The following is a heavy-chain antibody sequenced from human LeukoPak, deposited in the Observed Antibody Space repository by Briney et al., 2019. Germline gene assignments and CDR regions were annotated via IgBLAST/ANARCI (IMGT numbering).Heavy chain of an antibody. D-gene: IGHD2-15*01. Sequence: SVKVSCKASGGTFSSYAISWVRQAPGQGLEWMGGIIPIFGTANYAQKFQGRVTITADESTSTAYMELSSLRSEDTAVYYCARDHCCGGSCYNGMDVWGQGTTVTVSS. V-gene: IGHV1-69*13. CDR3: ARDHCCGGSCYNGMDV. CDR2: IIPIFGTA. J-gene: IGHJ6*02. CDR1: GGTFSSYA.